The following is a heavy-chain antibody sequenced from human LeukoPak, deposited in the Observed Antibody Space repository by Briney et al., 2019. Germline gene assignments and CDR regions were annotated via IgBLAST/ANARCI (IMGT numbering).Heavy chain of an antibody. CDR3: ARVGIAAVGHYYYYYMDV. J-gene: IGHJ6*03. Sequence: KPSETLSLTCTVSGGSIRSHYWSWIRQPPGKGLEWIGYIYYSGSTNYNPSLKSRVTISVDMSKNQFSLKLSSVTAADTAVYYCARVGIAAVGHYYYYYMDVWGKGTTVTVSS. CDR1: GGSIRSHY. V-gene: IGHV4-59*11. CDR2: IYYSGST. D-gene: IGHD6-13*01.